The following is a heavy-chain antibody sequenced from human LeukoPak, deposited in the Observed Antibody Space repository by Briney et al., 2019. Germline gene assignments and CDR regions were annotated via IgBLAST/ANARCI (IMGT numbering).Heavy chain of an antibody. CDR3: ARIGDYYNKVLDI. J-gene: IGHJ4*02. CDR1: RGSISSGGYY. D-gene: IGHD4-17*01. Sequence: SETLSLTCTVSRGSISSGGYYWSWIRQPPGKGLEWIGYIYYSGRTYYNPSLKSRVTISIDTSKNQFSLKVTSVTVADTAVYYCARIGDYYNKVLDIWGQGTLVTVSS. CDR2: IYYSGRT. V-gene: IGHV4-30-4*01.